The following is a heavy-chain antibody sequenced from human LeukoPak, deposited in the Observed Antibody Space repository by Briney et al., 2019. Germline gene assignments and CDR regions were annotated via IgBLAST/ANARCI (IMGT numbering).Heavy chain of an antibody. Sequence: GGSLRLACAASGFSVGTNSMSWVRQSPGKGLEWVSAISGSGGSTYYADSVKGRFTISRDNSKNTLYLQMNSLRAEDTAVYYCAKDFYRYGSGSYWRAFDIWGQGTMVTVSS. CDR3: AKDFYRYGSGSYWRAFDI. J-gene: IGHJ3*02. CDR2: ISGSGGST. CDR1: GFSVGTNS. D-gene: IGHD3-10*01. V-gene: IGHV3-23*01.